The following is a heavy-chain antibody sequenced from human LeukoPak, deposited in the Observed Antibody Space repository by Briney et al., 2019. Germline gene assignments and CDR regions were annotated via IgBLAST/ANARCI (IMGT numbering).Heavy chain of an antibody. D-gene: IGHD4-17*01. V-gene: IGHV4-34*01. CDR1: GGSLSGYY. CDR2: INHSGST. Sequence: SETLSLTCAVYGGSLSGYYWSWIRQPPGKGLEWIGEINHSGSTNYNPSLKSRVTISVDTSKNQCSLKLSSVTAADTAVYYCARTYGDYGGYWGQGTLVTVSS. J-gene: IGHJ4*02. CDR3: ARTYGDYGGY.